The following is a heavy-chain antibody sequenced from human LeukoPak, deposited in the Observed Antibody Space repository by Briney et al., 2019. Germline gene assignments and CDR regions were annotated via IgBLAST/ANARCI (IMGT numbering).Heavy chain of an antibody. CDR3: AREPITTFGVITTRAFDI. Sequence: SQTLSLTCTVSGDSISSDNYSWTWIRQPAGKGLEWIDRFLTTESTNYNPSLKSRVTISADMSRNQFSLELRSVTAADTAVYYCAREPITTFGVITTRAFDIWGQGTMVTVSS. J-gene: IGHJ3*02. CDR2: FLTTEST. CDR1: GDSISSDNYS. V-gene: IGHV4-61*02. D-gene: IGHD3-3*01.